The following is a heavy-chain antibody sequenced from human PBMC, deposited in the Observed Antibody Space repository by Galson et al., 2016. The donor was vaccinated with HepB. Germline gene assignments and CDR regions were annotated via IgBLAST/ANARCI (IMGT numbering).Heavy chain of an antibody. Sequence: SLRLSCAASGFVFSAYWLSWVRQSPGKGLEWVARINQDGNGRYYVDSAKGRLIISRDNARTSLSLQMHSLRVADTSIYYCVRGYTSGIWGPGTMVIVSS. CDR1: GFVFSAYW. D-gene: IGHD6-25*01. CDR2: INQDGNGR. CDR3: VRGYTSGI. V-gene: IGHV3-7*01. J-gene: IGHJ3*02.